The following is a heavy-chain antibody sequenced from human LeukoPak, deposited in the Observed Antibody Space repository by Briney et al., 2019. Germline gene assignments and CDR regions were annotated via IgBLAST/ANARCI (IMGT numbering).Heavy chain of an antibody. J-gene: IGHJ6*04. CDR1: GGSFRGYY. CDR2: INHSGSA. D-gene: IGHD6-19*01. Sequence: SETLSLTCAVYGGSFRGYYWSWIRQPAGKGLLWIGEINHSGSANYNPAVMSRVAISVDTSKNQFSLKLSSVTAADSSVFYFVRKVAVPSQYHYYYYGMDVSGKGTKAPV. V-gene: IGHV4-34*01. CDR3: VRKVAVPSQYHYYYYGMDV.